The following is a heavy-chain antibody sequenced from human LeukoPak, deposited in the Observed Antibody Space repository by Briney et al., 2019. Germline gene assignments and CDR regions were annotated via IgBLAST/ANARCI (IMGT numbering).Heavy chain of an antibody. CDR1: GFTFSAYW. J-gene: IGHJ4*02. CDR3: ARAVTSAEGY. Sequence: GGSLRLSCAASGFTFSAYWMTWVRQAPGKGLEWVASIKEDGSKKYYMDSVKGRFTISRDNAQKSLYLEMNSLRVEDTAVYYCARAVTSAEGYWGQGTLVTVSS. V-gene: IGHV3-7*03. CDR2: IKEDGSKK.